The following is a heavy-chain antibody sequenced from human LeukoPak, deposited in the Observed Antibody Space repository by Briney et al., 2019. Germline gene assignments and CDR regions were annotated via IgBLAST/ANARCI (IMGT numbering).Heavy chain of an antibody. V-gene: IGHV4-61*02. D-gene: IGHD3-10*01. CDR2: IYTSGST. CDR1: GASISSGIHH. CDR3: ARDKGGFLYFGEYDP. Sequence: SETLSLTCTVSGASISSGIHHWSWIRQPAGKGLEWIGRIYTSGSTNYNPSLKSRVSISVDMSKNQFSLKLSSVTAADTAVYYCARDKGGFLYFGEYDPWGQGTLVTVSS. J-gene: IGHJ5*02.